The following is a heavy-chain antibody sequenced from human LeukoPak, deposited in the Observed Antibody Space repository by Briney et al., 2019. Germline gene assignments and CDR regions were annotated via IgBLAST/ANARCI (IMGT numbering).Heavy chain of an antibody. Sequence: SETLSLTCAVYGGSFSGYYWSWIRQPPGEGLEWIGEINHSGSTNHNPSLKSRVTLSVDTSKNQFSLRLSSVTAADTAVYYCASPPELGYCSSTSCLYYMDVWGKGTTVTVSS. CDR1: GGSFSGYY. D-gene: IGHD2-2*01. V-gene: IGHV4-34*01. CDR3: ASPPELGYCSSTSCLYYMDV. J-gene: IGHJ6*03. CDR2: INHSGST.